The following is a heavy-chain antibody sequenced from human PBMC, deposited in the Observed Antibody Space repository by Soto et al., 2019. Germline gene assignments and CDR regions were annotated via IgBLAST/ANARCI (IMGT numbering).Heavy chain of an antibody. Sequence: GSLRLSCAASGFTFSSYAMSWVRQGPGKRLEYVSSITANGGSAYYADSVKGRFTISRDNSKNTLYLQMSSLRGDDTAVYYCVRGDDSRWFFDYWGQGTLVTVSS. CDR3: VRGDDSRWFFDY. CDR2: ITANGGSA. J-gene: IGHJ4*01. CDR1: GFTFSSYA. D-gene: IGHD3-22*01. V-gene: IGHV3-64D*08.